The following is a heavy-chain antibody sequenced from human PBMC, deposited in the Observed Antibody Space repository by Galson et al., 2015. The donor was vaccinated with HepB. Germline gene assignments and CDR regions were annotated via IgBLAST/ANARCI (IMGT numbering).Heavy chain of an antibody. CDR3: AREGSGYDFWSGYYGGSSRTYYYYGMDV. V-gene: IGHV3-74*01. CDR2: INSDGSST. D-gene: IGHD3-3*01. J-gene: IGHJ6*02. Sequence: SLRLSCAASGFTFSSYWMRWVRQAPGKGLVWVSRINSDGSSTSYADSVKGRFTISRDNAKNTLYLQMNSLRAEDTAVYYCAREGSGYDFWSGYYGGSSRTYYYYGMDVWGQGTTVTVSS. CDR1: GFTFSSYW.